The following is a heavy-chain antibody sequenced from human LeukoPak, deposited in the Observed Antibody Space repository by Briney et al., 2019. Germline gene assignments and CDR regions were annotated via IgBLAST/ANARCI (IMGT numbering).Heavy chain of an antibody. J-gene: IGHJ3*02. CDR1: SGSISSYY. CDR2: INYSGST. Sequence: SETLSLTCTVSSGSISSYYWSWIRQPPGKGLEWIGNINYSGSTNYNPSLKSRVTISVDTFKNQFSLNLRSVTAADTAVFYCARVHRLVPGPFHIWGQGTMVIVSS. V-gene: IGHV4-59*01. D-gene: IGHD6-6*01. CDR3: ARVHRLVPGPFHI.